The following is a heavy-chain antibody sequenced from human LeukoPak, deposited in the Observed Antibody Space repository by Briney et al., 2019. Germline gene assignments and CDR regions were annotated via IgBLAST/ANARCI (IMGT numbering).Heavy chain of an antibody. V-gene: IGHV3-23*01. CDR1: GFTFSSYA. J-gene: IGHJ5*02. Sequence: PGGSLRLSCAASGFTFSSYAMSWVRQAPGKGLEWVSAISGSGGSTYYADSVKGRFTISRDNSKNTLYLQMNSLRAEDTAVYYCAKDQNPEGGYYDFWSGYPNWFDPWGQGTLVTVSS. CDR2: ISGSGGST. D-gene: IGHD3-3*01. CDR3: AKDQNPEGGYYDFWSGYPNWFDP.